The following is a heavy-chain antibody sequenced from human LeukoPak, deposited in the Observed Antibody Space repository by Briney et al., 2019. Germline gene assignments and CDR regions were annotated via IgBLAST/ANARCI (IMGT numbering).Heavy chain of an antibody. CDR3: AASSGVTLGRF. Sequence: PSETLSLTCTVSGVSISSGTHYCNWLRQHPGKGLEWIGYIYYTGITSYNPSLRGRVSMSVDTSMNQVSLKVTSLTAADTAVYYCAASSGVTLGRFWGQGALVTVSS. V-gene: IGHV4-31*03. J-gene: IGHJ4*02. CDR2: IYYTGIT. CDR1: GVSISSGTHY. D-gene: IGHD4/OR15-4a*01.